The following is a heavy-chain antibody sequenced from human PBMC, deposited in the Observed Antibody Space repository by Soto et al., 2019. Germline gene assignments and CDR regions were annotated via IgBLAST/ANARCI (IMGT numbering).Heavy chain of an antibody. CDR1: GYTFTSYA. J-gene: IGHJ6*02. CDR2: INAGNGNT. D-gene: IGHD3-10*01. CDR3: ARARRGSVKSNNYYYYYGMDV. Sequence: GASVKVSCKASGYTFTSYAMHWVRQAPGQRLEWMGWINAGNGNTKYSQKFQGWVTMTRDTSISTAYMELSRLRSDDTAVYYCARARRGSVKSNNYYYYYGMDVWGQGTTVTVSS. V-gene: IGHV1-3*01.